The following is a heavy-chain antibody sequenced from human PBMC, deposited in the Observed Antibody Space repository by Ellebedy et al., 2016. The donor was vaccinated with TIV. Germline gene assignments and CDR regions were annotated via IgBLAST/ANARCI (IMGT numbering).Heavy chain of an antibody. V-gene: IGHV3-23*01. Sequence: GESLKISCAASGFTFSSYGMSWVRQAPGKGLEWVSAISDSGDSTYNADSVEGRFTISRDNSKNTLYLQMNSLRAEDTAVYYCAKVTICADGYYNMDVWGQGTTVIVSS. J-gene: IGHJ6*02. CDR3: AKVTICADGYYNMDV. D-gene: IGHD2/OR15-2a*01. CDR1: GFTFSSYG. CDR2: ISDSGDST.